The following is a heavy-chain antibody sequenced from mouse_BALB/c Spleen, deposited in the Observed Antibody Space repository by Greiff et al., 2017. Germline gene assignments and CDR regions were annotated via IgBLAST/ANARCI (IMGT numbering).Heavy chain of an antibody. J-gene: IGHJ4*01. CDR1: GFNIQDTY. V-gene: IGHV14-3*02. D-gene: IGHD1-1*01. Sequence: VQLQQSGAELVKPGASVKLSCTASGFNIQDTYIHWVKQRPEQGLECIGRIAPSTGITKYDPKFQGQAPIPAYTSSNTAYLQLSGLTSEDTAVYYWARGSLYYCGSSYDAMDYWGKGSSVNVST. CDR3: ARGSLYYCGSSYDAMDY. CDR2: IAPSTGIT.